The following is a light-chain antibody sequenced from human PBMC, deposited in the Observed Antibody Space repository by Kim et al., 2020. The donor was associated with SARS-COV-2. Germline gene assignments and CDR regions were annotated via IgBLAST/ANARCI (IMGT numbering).Light chain of an antibody. CDR1: QSINSN. V-gene: IGKV3-15*01. Sequence: VSPGERATLSCRASQSINSNLAWYQQKPDQAPRLLIYGASTRATGIPARFSGSGSGTEFTLTISSLQSEDFAVYYCQQYNNWPPYSFGQGTKLEIK. J-gene: IGKJ2*01. CDR3: QQYNNWPPYS. CDR2: GAS.